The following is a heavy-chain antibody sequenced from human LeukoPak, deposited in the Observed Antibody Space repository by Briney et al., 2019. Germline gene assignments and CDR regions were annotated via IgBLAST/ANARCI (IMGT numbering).Heavy chain of an antibody. D-gene: IGHD4-17*01. Sequence: GASVKVSCKASGYTFTDYYMHWVRQASGQGLEWIGRINPNTGDTNYAQKFQGRVTMTRDKSVTPAYMELSRLTSDDTAVYYCATTFDYGDFYWGQGTLVTVSS. CDR3: ATTFDYGDFY. V-gene: IGHV1-2*06. CDR2: INPNTGDT. CDR1: GYTFTDYY. J-gene: IGHJ4*02.